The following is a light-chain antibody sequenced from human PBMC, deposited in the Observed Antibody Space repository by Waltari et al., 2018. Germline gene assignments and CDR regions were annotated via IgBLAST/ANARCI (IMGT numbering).Light chain of an antibody. CDR2: WAS. CDR3: QQYYSTPLT. Sequence: EIVMTQSPESLAVSLGERATINCKSSESVLYSSNNKNHLAWYQQKPGQPPKLLLYWASTRKSGVPDRFSGSGSETDFTLTVTSLQAEDVAVYYCQQYYSTPLTFGGGTKAEIK. J-gene: IGKJ4*01. CDR1: ESVLYSSNNKNH. V-gene: IGKV4-1*01.